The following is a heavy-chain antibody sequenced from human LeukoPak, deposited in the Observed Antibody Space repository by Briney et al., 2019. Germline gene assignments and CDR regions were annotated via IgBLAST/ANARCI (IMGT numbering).Heavy chain of an antibody. CDR3: ARAAYYYDSSGYLMY. CDR1: GYTLTELS. V-gene: IGHV1-46*01. CDR2: INPSGGST. D-gene: IGHD3-22*01. J-gene: IGHJ4*02. Sequence: ASVKVSCKVSGYTLTELSMHWVRQAPGKGLEWMGIINPSGGSTSYAQKFQGRVTMTRDTSTSTVYMELSSLRSEDTAVYYRARAAYYYDSSGYLMYWGQGTLVTVSS.